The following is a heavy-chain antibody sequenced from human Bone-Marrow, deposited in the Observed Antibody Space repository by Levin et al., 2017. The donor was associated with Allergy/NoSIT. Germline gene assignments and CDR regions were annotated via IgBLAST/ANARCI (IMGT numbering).Heavy chain of an antibody. CDR3: VKDHEALTSSVFDY. CDR1: GFSFRTYA. D-gene: IGHD6-6*01. J-gene: IGHJ4*02. CDR2: TSFDGSNK. V-gene: IGHV3-30*18. Sequence: GGSLRLSCAASGFSFRTYAMHWVRQAPGTGLEWLTVTSFDGSNKYYVDSVKGRFTISRDNSKNTLYLQMDSLRAEDTAVYYCVKDHEALTSSVFDYWGLGTLVTVSS.